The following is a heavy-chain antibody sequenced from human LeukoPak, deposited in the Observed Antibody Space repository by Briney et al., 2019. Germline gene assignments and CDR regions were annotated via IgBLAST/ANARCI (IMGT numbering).Heavy chain of an antibody. CDR1: GYTFTGYY. D-gene: IGHD2-2*01. CDR3: ARVLVPAATDDAFDI. V-gene: IGHV1-2*02. CDR2: INPNIGGT. Sequence: ASAKVSCKASGYTFTGYYMHWLRQAPRQGLEWMGCINPNIGGTHYAQKFQGRVTMTRDTSISTAYMELSRLRSDDTAVYYCARVLVPAATDDAFDIWGQGTMVTVSS. J-gene: IGHJ3*02.